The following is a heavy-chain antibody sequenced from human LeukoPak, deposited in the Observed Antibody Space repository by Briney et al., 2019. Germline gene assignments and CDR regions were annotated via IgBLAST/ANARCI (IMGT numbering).Heavy chain of an antibody. CDR2: ISAYNGNT. CDR1: GYTFTSYG. CDR3: ARVAAAAFGSPLGDFDY. D-gene: IGHD6-13*01. Sequence: GASVKVSCKASGYTFTSYGISWVRQAPGQGLEWMGWISAYNGNTNYAQKLQGRVTMTTDTSTSTAYMELRSLRSDDTAVYYCARVAAAAFGSPLGDFDYWGQGTLVTVSS. V-gene: IGHV1-18*01. J-gene: IGHJ4*02.